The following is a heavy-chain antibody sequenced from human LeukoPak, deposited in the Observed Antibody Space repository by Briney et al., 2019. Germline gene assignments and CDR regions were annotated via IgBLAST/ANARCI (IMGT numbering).Heavy chain of an antibody. Sequence: GGSLRLSCAASGFTFSSYEMNWVRQAPGKGLEWVSYISSSGSTIYYADPVKGRFTISRDNAKNSLYLQMNSLRAEDTAVYYCARTILPYRTMVRGVAVDYWGQGTLVTVSS. J-gene: IGHJ4*02. CDR1: GFTFSSYE. CDR3: ARTILPYRTMVRGVAVDY. D-gene: IGHD3-10*01. CDR2: ISSSGSTI. V-gene: IGHV3-48*03.